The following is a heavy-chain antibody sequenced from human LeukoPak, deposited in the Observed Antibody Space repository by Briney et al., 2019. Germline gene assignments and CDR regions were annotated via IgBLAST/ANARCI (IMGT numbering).Heavy chain of an antibody. CDR2: IRYDGSNK. Sequence: GGSLRLSCAASGFTFSSYGMHWVRQAPGKGLEWVAFIRYDGSNKYYADSVKGRFTISRDNSKNTLYLQMKSLRAKAMDVYYCAKGGGYEAQYYYYYLDVWGKGTTVTISS. D-gene: IGHD5-12*01. V-gene: IGHV3-30*02. CDR1: GFTFSSYG. J-gene: IGHJ6*03. CDR3: AKGGGYEAQYYYYYLDV.